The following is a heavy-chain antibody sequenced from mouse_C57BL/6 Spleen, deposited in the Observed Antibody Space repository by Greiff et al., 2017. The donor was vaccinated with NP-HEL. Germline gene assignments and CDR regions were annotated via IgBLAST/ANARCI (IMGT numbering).Heavy chain of an antibody. CDR3: ARDYYGSSYFDY. D-gene: IGHD1-1*01. CDR1: GYTFTSYW. Sequence: QVHVKQPGAELVKPGASVKLSCKASGYTFTSYWMHWVKQRPGQGLEWIGMIHPNSGSTNYNEKFKSKATLTVDKSSSTAYMQLSSLTSEDSAVYYCARDYYGSSYFDYWGKGTTLTVSS. J-gene: IGHJ2*01. V-gene: IGHV1-64*01. CDR2: IHPNSGST.